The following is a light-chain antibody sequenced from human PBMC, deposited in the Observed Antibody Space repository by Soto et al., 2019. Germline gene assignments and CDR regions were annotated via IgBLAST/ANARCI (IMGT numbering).Light chain of an antibody. CDR1: SSDVGGYDH. Sequence: QSVLTQPASVSGSPGQSITISCTGTSSDVGGYDHVSWYQQYGGKAPKLMIYDVSSRPSGVSNRFSGSKSGNTASLTISGLQVEDEADYYCSSYTSSSTVFGGGTKLTVL. J-gene: IGLJ2*01. CDR3: SSYTSSSTV. CDR2: DVS. V-gene: IGLV2-14*01.